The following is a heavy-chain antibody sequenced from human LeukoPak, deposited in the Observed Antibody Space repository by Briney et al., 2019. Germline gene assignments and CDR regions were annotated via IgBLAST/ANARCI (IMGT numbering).Heavy chain of an antibody. CDR1: RGTFSSNG. J-gene: IGHJ6*03. D-gene: IGHD3-10*01. CDR3: ARGVTMVRGGFSYYYYYMDV. Sequence: GASVKVSCKASRGTFSSNGISWVRQAPGQGLEWMGGIIPVFGTANYAQKFQGRVTITADESTSTAYMELSSLRSEDTAVYYCARGVTMVRGGFSYYYYYMDVWGKGTTVTISS. CDR2: IIPVFGTA. V-gene: IGHV1-69*13.